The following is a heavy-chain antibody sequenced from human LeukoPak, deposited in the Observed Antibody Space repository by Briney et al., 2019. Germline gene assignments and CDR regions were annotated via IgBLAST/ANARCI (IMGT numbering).Heavy chain of an antibody. CDR1: GYTFTGYY. J-gene: IGHJ4*02. D-gene: IGHD6-13*01. V-gene: IGHV1-2*02. CDR3: ASYGIAAAGSFDY. Sequence: GASVKVSCKSSGYTFTGYYMHWVRQAPGQGLEWMGWINPNSGGTNYAQKFQGRVTMTRDTSISTAYMELSRLRSDDTAVYYCASYGIAAAGSFDYWGQGTLVTVSS. CDR2: INPNSGGT.